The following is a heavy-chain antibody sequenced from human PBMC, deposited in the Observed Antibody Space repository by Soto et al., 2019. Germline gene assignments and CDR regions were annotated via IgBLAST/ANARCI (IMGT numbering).Heavy chain of an antibody. Sequence: QVQLVQSGAEVQKPGASVKISCKASGYTFSSSYIHWVRQAPGQGLEWMGLINPSGFSTDYAQTFQGTVTVTRDTSTSTVYMELSSLRSEDTAVYYCASGGYTYGFSAMDVWGPGTTVAVSS. J-gene: IGHJ6*02. D-gene: IGHD5-18*01. V-gene: IGHV1-46*01. CDR1: GYTFSSSY. CDR2: INPSGFST. CDR3: ASGGYTYGFSAMDV.